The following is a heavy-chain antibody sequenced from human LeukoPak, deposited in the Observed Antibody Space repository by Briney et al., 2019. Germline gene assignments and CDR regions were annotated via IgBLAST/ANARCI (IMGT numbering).Heavy chain of an antibody. CDR2: INPNSGGT. Sequence: ASVKVSCKASGYTFTGYYMHWVRQAPGQGLEWMGWINPNSGGTNHAQKFQGRVTMTRDTSISTAYMELSRLRSDDTAVYYCARDGGIVGAAYFDYWGQGTLVTVSS. CDR3: ARDGGIVGAAYFDY. D-gene: IGHD1-26*01. J-gene: IGHJ4*02. V-gene: IGHV1-2*02. CDR1: GYTFTGYY.